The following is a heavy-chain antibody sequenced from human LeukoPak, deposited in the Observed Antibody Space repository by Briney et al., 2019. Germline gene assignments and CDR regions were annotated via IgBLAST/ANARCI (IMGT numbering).Heavy chain of an antibody. CDR2: ISGSGGST. CDR3: AKDRWYSSSGYFDY. CDR1: GFTFSSYA. Sequence: GGSLRLSCAASGFTFSSYAMSWVRQAPGKGLEWVSAISGSGGSTYYADSVKGRFTISRDTSKNTLYPQMNSLRAEDTAVYYCAKDRWYSSSGYFDYWGQGTLVTVSS. J-gene: IGHJ4*02. V-gene: IGHV3-23*01. D-gene: IGHD6-19*01.